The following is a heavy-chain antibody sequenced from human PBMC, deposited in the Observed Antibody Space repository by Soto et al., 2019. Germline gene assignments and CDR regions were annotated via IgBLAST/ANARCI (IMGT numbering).Heavy chain of an antibody. Sequence: EVQLLESGGGLVQPGGSLRLSCAASGFTFSSYAMSWVRQAPGKGLEWVSAISGSGGSTYYADSVKGRFTISRDNPKNTLYLQMNSLRAEDTAVYYCAKQWDSIVATIAYWGQGTLVTVSS. V-gene: IGHV3-23*01. J-gene: IGHJ4*02. CDR2: ISGSGGST. D-gene: IGHD5-12*01. CDR3: AKQWDSIVATIAY. CDR1: GFTFSSYA.